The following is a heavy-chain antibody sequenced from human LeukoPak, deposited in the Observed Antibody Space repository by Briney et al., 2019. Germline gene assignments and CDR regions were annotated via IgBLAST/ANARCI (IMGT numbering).Heavy chain of an antibody. Sequence: SETLSLTCTVSGGSISSYYWSWIRQPPGKGLEWIGYVYYSGSTNYNPSLKSRVTISVDTSKNQFSLKLSSVTAADTAVYYCATSYSGTYWIYGYWGQGTLVTVSS. CDR3: ATSYSGTYWIYGY. V-gene: IGHV4-59*01. J-gene: IGHJ4*02. D-gene: IGHD1-26*01. CDR1: GGSISSYY. CDR2: VYYSGST.